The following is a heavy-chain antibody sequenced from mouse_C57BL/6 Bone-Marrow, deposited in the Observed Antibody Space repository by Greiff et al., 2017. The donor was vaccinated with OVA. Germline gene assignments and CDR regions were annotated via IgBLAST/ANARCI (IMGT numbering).Heavy chain of an antibody. J-gene: IGHJ4*01. D-gene: IGHD2-4*01. CDR1: GYTFTSYW. V-gene: IGHV1-74*01. Sequence: QVQLQQPGAELVKPGASVKVSCKASGYTFTSYWMHWVKQRPGQGLEWIGRIHPSDSDTNYNQKFKGKATLTVDKSSSTAYMQLSSLTSEDSAVYYCAPLYYDYDVNYATDYWGQGTSVTVSS. CDR3: APLYYDYDVNYATDY. CDR2: IHPSDSDT.